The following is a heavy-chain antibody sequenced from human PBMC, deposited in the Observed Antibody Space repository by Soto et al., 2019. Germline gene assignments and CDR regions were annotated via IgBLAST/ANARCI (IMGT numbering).Heavy chain of an antibody. J-gene: IGHJ4*02. Sequence: VQLLESGGGLVQPGGSLRLSCAASGFTFSNYAMTWVRQAPGKGLEWVSAISSGGNTYYADSVKGRFTISRDNSKNTLYLQVNSLRAEDTAVYYCAKDHFGLADWGQGTLVTVSS. CDR2: ISSGGNT. CDR1: GFTFSNYA. V-gene: IGHV3-23*01. D-gene: IGHD3-16*01. CDR3: AKDHFGLAD.